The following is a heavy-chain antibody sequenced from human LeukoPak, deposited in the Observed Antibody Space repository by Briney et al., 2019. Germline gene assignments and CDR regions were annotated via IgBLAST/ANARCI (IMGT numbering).Heavy chain of an antibody. V-gene: IGHV1-69*15. Sequence: ASVNVSCKASGGSFTSYGISGVRQAPGQGREWMGKIIPIYGRANYGQKFQGRVTITADELTTTSYMELSSLTAEDMAVYYCAAGGAYEFRDDYWGQGTLVTVSS. CDR3: AAGGAYEFRDDY. J-gene: IGHJ4*02. CDR1: GGSFTSYG. D-gene: IGHD3-3*01. CDR2: IIPIYGRA.